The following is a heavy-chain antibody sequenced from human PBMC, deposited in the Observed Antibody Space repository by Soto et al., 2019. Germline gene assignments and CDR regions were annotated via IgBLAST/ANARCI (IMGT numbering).Heavy chain of an antibody. CDR1: GYTFSTFY. Sequence: ASVKVSCKASGYTFSTFYIHSVRQAPGQGLEWMGIINPNTGSTTYVQNFQGRVTMTRDTSTSTLYMQLSSLRSEDTAIYYCVRDLDDYHLSTYGAFAIWGQGTMITVS. D-gene: IGHD2-8*01. CDR3: VRDLDDYHLSTYGAFAI. J-gene: IGHJ3*02. CDR2: INPNTGST. V-gene: IGHV1-46*01.